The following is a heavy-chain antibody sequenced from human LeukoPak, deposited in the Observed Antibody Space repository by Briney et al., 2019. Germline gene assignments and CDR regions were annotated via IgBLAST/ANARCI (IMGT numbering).Heavy chain of an antibody. V-gene: IGHV3-74*01. Sequence: QPGGSLRLSCAASGFTVSSNYMSWVRQAPGKGLVWVSRINTDGSSTSYADSVKGRFTISRDNAKNTLYLQMNSLRAEDMAVYYCARGVAARLSRAFDYWGQGTLVTVSS. CDR2: INTDGSST. D-gene: IGHD6-6*01. J-gene: IGHJ4*02. CDR3: ARGVAARLSRAFDY. CDR1: GFTVSSNY.